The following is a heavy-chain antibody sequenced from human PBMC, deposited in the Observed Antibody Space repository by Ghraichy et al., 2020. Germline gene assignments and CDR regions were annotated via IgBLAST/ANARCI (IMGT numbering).Heavy chain of an antibody. J-gene: IGHJ4*02. CDR1: GGSINSYY. Sequence: SETLSHTCTVSGGSINSYYWSWIRQPAGKGLEWIGRIYTTGTTNYNPSLKSRVTMSVDTSKNQFSLKLSSVTAADTAVYYCARDEVDHFDDWGQGSLVTVSS. CDR2: IYTTGTT. D-gene: IGHD3-9*01. V-gene: IGHV4-4*07. CDR3: ARDEVDHFDD.